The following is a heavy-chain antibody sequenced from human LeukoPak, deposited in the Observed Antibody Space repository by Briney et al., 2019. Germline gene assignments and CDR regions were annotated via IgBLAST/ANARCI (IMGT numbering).Heavy chain of an antibody. Sequence: SETLSLTCAVYGGSFSGYYWSWIRQPPGKGLEWIGEINHSGSTNYNPSLKSRVTISVDTSKNQFSLKLSSVTAADTAVYYCARQNPWDSVDYWGQGTLVTVSS. CDR3: ARQNPWDSVDY. CDR1: GGSFSGYY. J-gene: IGHJ4*02. CDR2: INHSGST. D-gene: IGHD1-26*01. V-gene: IGHV4-34*01.